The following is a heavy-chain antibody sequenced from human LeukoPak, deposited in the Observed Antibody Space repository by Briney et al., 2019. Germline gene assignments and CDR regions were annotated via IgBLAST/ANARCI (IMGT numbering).Heavy chain of an antibody. V-gene: IGHV3-30*18. D-gene: IGHD6-13*01. J-gene: IGHJ4*02. Sequence: PGGSLRLSCAASGFTFSSYGMHWVRQAPGKGLEWVAVISYDGSNKYYADSVKGRFTISRDNSKNTLYLQMNSLRAEDTAVYYCAKVPTGYSSSREDYWGQGTLVTVSS. CDR2: ISYDGSNK. CDR3: AKVPTGYSSSREDY. CDR1: GFTFSSYG.